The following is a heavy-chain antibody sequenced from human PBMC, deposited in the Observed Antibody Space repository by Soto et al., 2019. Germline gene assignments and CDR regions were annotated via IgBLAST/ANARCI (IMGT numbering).Heavy chain of an antibody. D-gene: IGHD2-2*01. CDR3: VRERCSSIDCTRGVFDY. V-gene: IGHV3-72*01. CDR1: GFTFSDHH. Sequence: EVQLVESGGGLVQPGGSLRVSCAASGFTFSDHHMDWVRRAPGKGLEWVARTRNKAHSYTSEYAASVKGRFTISRDDPMNSLSLLISSLKTEDTAVYYCVRERCSSIDCTRGVFDYWGQGTLVTVSS. J-gene: IGHJ4*02. CDR2: TRNKAHSYTS.